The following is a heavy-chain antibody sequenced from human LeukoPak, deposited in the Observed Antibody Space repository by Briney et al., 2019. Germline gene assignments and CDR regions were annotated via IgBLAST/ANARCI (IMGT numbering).Heavy chain of an antibody. CDR2: INPSGGST. J-gene: IGHJ4*02. V-gene: IGHV1-46*01. CDR3: ARGGVYYYDSSGYYSNDPFDY. D-gene: IGHD3-22*01. CDR1: GYTFTSYY. Sequence: ASVKVSCKASGYTFTSYYMHWVRQAPGQGLEWMGIINPSGGSTSYAQKFQGRVTMARDTSTSTVYMELSSLRSEDTAVYYCARGGVYYYDSSGYYSNDPFDYWGQGTLVTASS.